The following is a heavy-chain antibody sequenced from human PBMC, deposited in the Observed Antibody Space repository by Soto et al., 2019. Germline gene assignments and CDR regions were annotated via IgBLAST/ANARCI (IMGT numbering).Heavy chain of an antibody. J-gene: IGHJ4*02. CDR3: ARDNSGSIDY. CDR2: IDWNGGTT. Sequence: GGSLRLSCAASGFPFDVYMMHWVRLPPGKGLEWVSVIDWNGGTTYYVDSVKGRFTISRDNSKNSLYLQMNSLRTEDTALYYCARDNSGSIDYWGQGTLVTVSS. V-gene: IGHV3-43*01. CDR1: GFPFDVYM. D-gene: IGHD6-19*01.